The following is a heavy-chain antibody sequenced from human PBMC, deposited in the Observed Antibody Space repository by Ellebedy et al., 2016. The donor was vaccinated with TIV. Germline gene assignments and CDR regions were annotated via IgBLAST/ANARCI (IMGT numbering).Heavy chain of an antibody. CDR3: VKAWGD. J-gene: IGHJ4*02. D-gene: IGHD3-16*01. CDR1: GFTFSSYA. Sequence: GESLKISCSASGFTFSSYAMHWVRQAPGKGLEYISAIVSNGDSTYYANSVKGRFIISRDKSKNTLYLQMSSLRLEDTAVYYCVKAWGDWGQGTLVTVSS. CDR2: IVSNGDST. V-gene: IGHV3-64D*06.